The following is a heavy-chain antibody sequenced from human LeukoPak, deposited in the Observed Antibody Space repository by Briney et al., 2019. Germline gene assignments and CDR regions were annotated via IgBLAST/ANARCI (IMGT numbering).Heavy chain of an antibody. CDR1: GYSISSGYY. CDR3: ARDLGYGVAYFDY. J-gene: IGHJ4*02. Sequence: SETLSLTCTVSGYSISSGYYWGWIRQPPGKGLEWIGSIYHSGSTYYNPSLKSRVTISVDTSKNQFSLKLSSVTAADTAVYYCARDLGYGVAYFDYWGQGTLVTVSS. CDR2: IYHSGST. D-gene: IGHD4-17*01. V-gene: IGHV4-38-2*02.